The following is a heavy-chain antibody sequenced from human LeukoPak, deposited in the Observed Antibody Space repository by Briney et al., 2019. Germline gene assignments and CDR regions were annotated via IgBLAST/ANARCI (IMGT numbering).Heavy chain of an antibody. Sequence: SETLSLTCTVSGGSVSSGSYYWSWIRQPPGKGLEWIGYIYYSGSTNYNPSLKSRVTISVDTSKNQFSLKLSSVTAADTAVYYCARGRFTAIRWFDPWGQGTLVTVSS. D-gene: IGHD2-2*02. J-gene: IGHJ5*02. CDR1: GGSVSSGSYY. CDR3: ARGRFTAIRWFDP. CDR2: IYYSGST. V-gene: IGHV4-61*01.